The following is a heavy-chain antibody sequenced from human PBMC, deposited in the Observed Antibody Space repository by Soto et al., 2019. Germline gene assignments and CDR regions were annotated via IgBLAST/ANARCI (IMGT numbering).Heavy chain of an antibody. CDR2: IAPSSSYI. V-gene: IGHV3-21*01. D-gene: IGHD1-7*01. CDR1: GFTFSIYS. Sequence: GGSLRLSCAVSGFTFSIYSMNWVRQAPGKGLEWVSSIAPSSSYIYYADSVKGRFTISRDNAKNSLYLQMNGLRAEDTAVYYCARDPLIWNSPRTEYFQHWGQGTLVTVSS. CDR3: ARDPLIWNSPRTEYFQH. J-gene: IGHJ1*01.